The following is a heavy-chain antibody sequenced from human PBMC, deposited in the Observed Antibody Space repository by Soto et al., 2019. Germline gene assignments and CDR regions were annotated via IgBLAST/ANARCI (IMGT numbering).Heavy chain of an antibody. J-gene: IGHJ3*02. CDR2: IKQDGSEK. D-gene: IGHD3-16*01. CDR3: ARERGNDALDI. Sequence: EVQLVESGGGLVQPGGSLRLSCAASEFTFSSYWMSWVRQAPGKGLEWVANIKQDGSEKYYVDSVKGRFTISRDNAKNSLYLQMNSLRAEDTAVYYCARERGNDALDIWGQGTMVTVSS. V-gene: IGHV3-7*01. CDR1: EFTFSSYW.